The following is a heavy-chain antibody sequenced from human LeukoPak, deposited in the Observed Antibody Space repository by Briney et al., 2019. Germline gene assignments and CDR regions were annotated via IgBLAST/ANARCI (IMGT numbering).Heavy chain of an antibody. D-gene: IGHD2-21*01. Sequence: PGGSLRLSCAASGFPFSSYAINWVRQAPGKGLEWVSSISGRSTYIYYADSVKGRFTISRENAKNSLYLQMNSLRAEDTAVYYCARVSISFDPWGQGTLVTVSS. J-gene: IGHJ5*02. CDR1: GFPFSSYA. CDR3: ARVSISFDP. CDR2: ISGRSTYI. V-gene: IGHV3-21*04.